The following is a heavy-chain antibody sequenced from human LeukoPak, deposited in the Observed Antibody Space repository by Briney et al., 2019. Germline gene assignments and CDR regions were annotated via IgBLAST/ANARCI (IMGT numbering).Heavy chain of an antibody. D-gene: IGHD6-19*01. CDR1: GFTFSSYW. Sequence: GALRLSCAASGFTFSSYWMSWVRQAPGKGLEWVANIKQDGCEKYYVDSVKGRFTISRDNAKNSLYLQMNSLRAEDTAVYYCARDSVEQWPGEDYFDYWGQGTLVTVSS. V-gene: IGHV3-7*01. J-gene: IGHJ4*02. CDR3: ARDSVEQWPGEDYFDY. CDR2: IKQDGCEK.